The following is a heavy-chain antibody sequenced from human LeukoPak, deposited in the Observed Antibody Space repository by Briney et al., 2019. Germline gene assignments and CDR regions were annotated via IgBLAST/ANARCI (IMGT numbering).Heavy chain of an antibody. CDR3: AGSPAARGAFDI. Sequence: GASVKVSCKASGYTFTSYYMHWVRQAPGQGLEWMGIINPSGGSTSYAQKFQGRVTMTRDTSTSTVYMELSSLRSEDTAVYYCAGSPAARGAFDIWGQGTMVTVSS. CDR1: GYTFTSYY. J-gene: IGHJ3*02. CDR2: INPSGGST. V-gene: IGHV1-46*01. D-gene: IGHD2-2*01.